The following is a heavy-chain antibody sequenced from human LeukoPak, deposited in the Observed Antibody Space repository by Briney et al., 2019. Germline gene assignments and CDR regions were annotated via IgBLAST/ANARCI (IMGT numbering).Heavy chain of an antibody. D-gene: IGHD5-12*01. CDR2: ISGSSSTI. J-gene: IGHJ3*02. CDR1: GFTFSSYS. V-gene: IGHV3-48*04. CDR3: MVVTNAFDI. Sequence: PGGSLRLSCAASGFTFSSYSMNWVRQAPGKGLEWVSYISGSSSTIYYADSVKGRFTISRDNAKNSLYLQMNSLRAEDTAVYYCMVVTNAFDIWGQGTMVTVSS.